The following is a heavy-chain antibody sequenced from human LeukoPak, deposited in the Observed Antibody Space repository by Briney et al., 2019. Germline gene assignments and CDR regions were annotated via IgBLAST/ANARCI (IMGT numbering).Heavy chain of an antibody. CDR1: GFTFDDYG. Sequence: PGGSLRLSCAASGFTFDDYGMSWIRQAPGKGLEWVSGINWNGGSTGYADSVKGRFTISRDNAKNSLYLQMNSLRAEDTAVYYCAIYNWNSRRELDYWGQGTLVTVTS. J-gene: IGHJ4*02. CDR3: AIYNWNSRRELDY. D-gene: IGHD1-20*01. V-gene: IGHV3-20*04. CDR2: INWNGGST.